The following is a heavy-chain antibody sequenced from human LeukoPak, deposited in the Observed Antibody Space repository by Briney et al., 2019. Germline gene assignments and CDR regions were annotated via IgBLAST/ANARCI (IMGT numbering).Heavy chain of an antibody. CDR2: IYYSGST. J-gene: IGHJ4*02. CDR3: ARVIRLAVAFDY. CDR1: GDSISSSSYY. Sequence: MSSETLSLTCNVSGDSISSSSYYWGWIRQPPGKGLESIGSIYYSGSTYYNPSLKSRVTISVDTSKNQFSLKLSSATAADTAVYYCARVIRLAVAFDYWGQGTLVTVSS. D-gene: IGHD6-19*01. V-gene: IGHV4-39*07.